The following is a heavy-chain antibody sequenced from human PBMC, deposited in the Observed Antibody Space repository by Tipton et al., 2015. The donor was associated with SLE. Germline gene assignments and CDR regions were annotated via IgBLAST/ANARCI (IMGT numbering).Heavy chain of an antibody. V-gene: IGHV3-7*01. D-gene: IGHD3-10*01. CDR1: GFTFSSYW. CDR3: ASPPYYGSGSYRPYWYFDL. CDR2: IKQDGSEK. J-gene: IGHJ2*01. Sequence: TLSLTCAASGFTFSSYWMSWVRQAPGKGLEWVANIKQDGSEKYYVDSVKGRLTISRDNAKNSLYLQMNSLRAEDTAVYYCASPPYYGSGSYRPYWYFDLWGRGTLVTVSS.